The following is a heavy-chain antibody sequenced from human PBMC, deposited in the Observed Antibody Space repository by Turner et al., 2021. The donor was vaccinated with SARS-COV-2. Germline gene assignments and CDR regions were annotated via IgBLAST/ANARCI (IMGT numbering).Heavy chain of an antibody. V-gene: IGHV4-59*01. D-gene: IGHD3-10*01. CDR3: ARELTNNGFDP. Sequence: QVLLQASGPGLVKPSETLSLTCTVSGASISSYYWAWIRQPPGKRLEWIGYIYYRGSTNYNPSLKSRVTISVDTSKNQFSLKLTSVTAADTAVYFCARELTNNGFDPWARGPWSPSPQ. CDR2: IYYRGST. J-gene: IGHJ5*02. CDR1: GASISSYY.